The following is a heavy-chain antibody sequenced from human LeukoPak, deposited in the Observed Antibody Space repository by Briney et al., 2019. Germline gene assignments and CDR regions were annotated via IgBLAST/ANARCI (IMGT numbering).Heavy chain of an antibody. D-gene: IGHD2-2*01. CDR1: GGSISSYY. J-gene: IGHJ4*02. Sequence: KPSETLSLTCTVSGGSISSYYWSWIRQPPGKGLEWIGRIYTSGSTNYNPSLKSRVTMSVDTSKNQFSLKLSSVTAADTAVYYCAREDCSSTSCNGDYWGQGTLVTVSS. CDR2: IYTSGST. V-gene: IGHV4-4*07. CDR3: AREDCSSTSCNGDY.